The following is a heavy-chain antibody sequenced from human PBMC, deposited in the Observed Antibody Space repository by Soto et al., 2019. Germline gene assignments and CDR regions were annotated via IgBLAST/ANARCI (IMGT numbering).Heavy chain of an antibody. V-gene: IGHV4-59*01. D-gene: IGHD3-10*01. CDR1: GGSISGYY. CDR2: IYYSGTT. Sequence: QVQLQESGPGLVRPSETLSLTCTVSGGSISGYYWSWIRQPPGKGLEWIGYIYYSGTTSYNPSLNSRVTMSVDTSKNQFSLKANSVTAADTAVYYCARESYYGSGATVVAYWGQGPLVTVSS. J-gene: IGHJ4*02. CDR3: ARESYYGSGATVVAY.